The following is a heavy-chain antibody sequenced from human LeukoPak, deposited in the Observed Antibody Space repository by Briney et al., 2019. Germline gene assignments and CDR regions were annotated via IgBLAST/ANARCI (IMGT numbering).Heavy chain of an antibody. CDR2: MNPNSGNT. D-gene: IGHD3-22*01. Sequence: ASVKVSCKASGYTFTSYDISWVRQATGQGLEWMGRMNPNSGNTDYAQKFQGRVTMTRNTSISTAYMELSSLRSDDTAVYYCARGLGEYYYDSSGYYYGEWGQGTLVTVSS. V-gene: IGHV1-8*01. CDR1: GYTFTSYD. CDR3: ARGLGEYYYDSSGYYYGE. J-gene: IGHJ4*02.